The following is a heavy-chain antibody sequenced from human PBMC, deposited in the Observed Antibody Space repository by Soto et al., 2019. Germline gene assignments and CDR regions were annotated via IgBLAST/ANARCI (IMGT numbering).Heavy chain of an antibody. CDR2: MNPNSGHT. CDR1: GYTFTSHD. V-gene: IGHV1-8*01. Sequence: QVQLVQSGAEVKKPGASVKASCKASGYTFTSHDINWMRQTTGQGLEWMGWMNPNSGHTNSAQKFQGRVTMTRDTSINTAYMELTNLRSEDTAIYYCASDMSTTWGQGTLVTVSS. J-gene: IGHJ5*02. D-gene: IGHD2-2*01. CDR3: ASDMSTT.